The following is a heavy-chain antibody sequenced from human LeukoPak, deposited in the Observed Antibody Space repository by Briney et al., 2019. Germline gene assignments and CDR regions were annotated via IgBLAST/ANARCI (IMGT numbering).Heavy chain of an antibody. CDR3: ARRGYYDSSGYYRY. CDR2: IYYSGST. D-gene: IGHD3-22*01. J-gene: IGHJ4*02. V-gene: IGHV4-39*01. CDR1: GGSISSSSYY. Sequence: SETPSLTCTVSGGSISSSSYYWGWIRQPPGKGLEWIGSIYYSGSTYYNPSLKSRVTISVDTSKDQFSLKLSSVTAADTAVYYCARRGYYDSSGYYRYWGQGTLVTVSS.